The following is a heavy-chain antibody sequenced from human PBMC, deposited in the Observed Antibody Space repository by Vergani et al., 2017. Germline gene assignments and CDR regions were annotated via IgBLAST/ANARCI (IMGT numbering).Heavy chain of an antibody. CDR2: VLFDGSNE. CDR3: ARDLAYCHEGGCAL. CDR1: GFTFNRYG. V-gene: IGHV3-30*02. D-gene: IGHD2-21*01. J-gene: IGHJ4*02. Sequence: QVQLVQSGGGVVQPGGSLRLSCVASGFTFNRYGMQWVRQAPGKGLEWVAYVLFDGSNEYYADSVKGRFIVSRDNSNDALYLQMNSLRTDDTAVYYCARDLAYCHEGGCALWGQGSVVTVSS.